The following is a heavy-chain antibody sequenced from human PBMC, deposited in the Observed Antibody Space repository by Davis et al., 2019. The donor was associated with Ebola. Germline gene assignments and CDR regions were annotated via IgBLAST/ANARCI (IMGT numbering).Heavy chain of an antibody. Sequence: GESLKISCAASGFTFSSYGMHWGRQAPGKGLEWVAVIWYDGSNKYYADSVKGRFTISRDNSKNTLYLQMNSLRAEDTAVYYCARHVACTGGVCWFDPWGQGTLVTVSS. D-gene: IGHD2-8*02. J-gene: IGHJ5*02. CDR3: ARHVACTGGVCWFDP. CDR2: IWYDGSNK. V-gene: IGHV3-33*01. CDR1: GFTFSSYG.